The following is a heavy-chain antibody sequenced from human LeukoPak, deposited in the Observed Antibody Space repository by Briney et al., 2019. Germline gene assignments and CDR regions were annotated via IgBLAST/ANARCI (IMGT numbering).Heavy chain of an antibody. CDR1: GGSTSNTNW. J-gene: IGHJ4*02. CDR2: ISLSGLT. V-gene: IGHV4-4*02. Sequence: PSGTPSLTCGVSGGSTSNTNWWSWVRQPPGQGLEWIGEISLSGLTHYNPSLESRVTVSLDKSKNQLSLNLTSVTAADTAVYYCSRENGAFSPFGYWGQGILVTVLS. D-gene: IGHD2-8*01. CDR3: SRENGAFSPFGY.